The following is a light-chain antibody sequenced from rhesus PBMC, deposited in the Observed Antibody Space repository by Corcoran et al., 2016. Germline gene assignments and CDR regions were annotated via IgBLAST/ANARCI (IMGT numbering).Light chain of an antibody. V-gene: IGKV1-69*01. J-gene: IGKJ4*01. CDR1: QGINNW. CDR2: STS. Sequence: DIQMTQSPSSLSASVGDRVTITCRASQGINNWLAWYQQKPGKAPKLLIHSTSSLGTGVPSRFRGSGSGTDFTLTISSLQSEDIATYYCQQYDDSPLTFGGGTKVDLK. CDR3: QQYDDSPLT.